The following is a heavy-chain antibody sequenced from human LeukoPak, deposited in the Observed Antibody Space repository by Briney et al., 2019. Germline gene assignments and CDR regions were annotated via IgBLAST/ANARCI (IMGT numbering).Heavy chain of an antibody. CDR1: GYTLTELS. J-gene: IGHJ5*02. CDR2: FDPKDGET. D-gene: IGHD6-13*01. CDR3: ARGRPTTSIAAAGVNWFDP. V-gene: IGHV1-24*01. Sequence: GASVKVSCKVSGYTLTELSMHWVRQAPGKGLEWMGSFDPKDGETIYAQKFQGRVTITADKSTSTAYMELSSLRSEDTAVYYCARGRPTTSIAAAGVNWFDPWGQGTLVTVSS.